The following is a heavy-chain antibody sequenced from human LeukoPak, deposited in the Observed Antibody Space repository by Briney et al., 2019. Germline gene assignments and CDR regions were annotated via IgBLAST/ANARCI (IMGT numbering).Heavy chain of an antibody. CDR2: TYYRSTWYN. CDR3: ARRLTQYDCFDP. Sequence: SQTLSLTCAISGDSVSSNSVTWNWIGQSPSRGLEWLGRTYYRSTWYNDYAVSERGRITVNPDTSKNQFSLHLNSVTPEDTAVYYCARRLTQYDCFDPWGQGILVTVSS. J-gene: IGHJ5*02. V-gene: IGHV6-1*01. CDR1: GDSVSSNSVT. D-gene: IGHD2-2*01.